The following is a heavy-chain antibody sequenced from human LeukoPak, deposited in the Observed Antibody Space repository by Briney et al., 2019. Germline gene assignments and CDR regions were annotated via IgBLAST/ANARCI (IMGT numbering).Heavy chain of an antibody. CDR2: IYSGGST. D-gene: IGHD6-13*01. V-gene: IGHV3-53*01. CDR3: ARDSIAAAGPYFDY. Sequence: PGGSLRLSCAASGFTVSSNYMSWVRQAPGKGLGWVSVIYSGGSTYYADSVKGRFTISRDNSKNTLYLQMNSLRAEDTAVYYCARDSIAAAGPYFDYWGQGTLVTVSS. J-gene: IGHJ4*02. CDR1: GFTVSSNY.